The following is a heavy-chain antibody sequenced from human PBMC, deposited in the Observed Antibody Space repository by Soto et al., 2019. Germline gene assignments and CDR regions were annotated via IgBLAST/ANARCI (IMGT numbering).Heavy chain of an antibody. D-gene: IGHD6-19*01. CDR2: ISSSSSTI. Sequence: GGSLRLSCAASGFTFSSYSMNWVRQAPGKGLEWVSYISSSSSTIYYADSVKGRFTISRDNAKNSLYLQMNSLRDEDTAVYYCARDLGAVAGPSPFDYWGQGTLVTVSS. J-gene: IGHJ4*02. V-gene: IGHV3-48*02. CDR3: ARDLGAVAGPSPFDY. CDR1: GFTFSSYS.